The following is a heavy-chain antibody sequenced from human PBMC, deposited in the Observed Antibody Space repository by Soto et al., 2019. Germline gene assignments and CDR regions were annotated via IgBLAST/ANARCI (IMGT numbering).Heavy chain of an antibody. V-gene: IGHV3-73*02. CDR2: IRSKANSCAT. J-gene: IGHJ4*02. D-gene: IGHD1-26*01. CDR1: GYTFSDSA. CDR3: ARLWSEREPNFDY. Sequence: EVQLVESGGGLVEPGGSLKLSCAASGYTFSDSAMHWVHQACGKGREWVGRIRSKANSCATVYAASVKGRFTISRDDSKNAAYLQMTSLKTEDTAVYYCARLWSEREPNFDYWGQGTLVSVSS.